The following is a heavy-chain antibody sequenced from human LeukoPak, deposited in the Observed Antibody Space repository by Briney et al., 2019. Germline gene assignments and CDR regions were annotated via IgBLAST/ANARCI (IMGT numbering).Heavy chain of an antibody. J-gene: IGHJ4*02. V-gene: IGHV4-39*01. D-gene: IGHD3-9*01. CDR3: ARLLYYDILTGYPGLSYFDY. CDR1: GGSISSSSYY. CDR2: IYYSGST. Sequence: SETLSLTCTVSGGSISSSSYYWGWIRQPPGEGLEWIGSIYYSGSTYYNPSLKSRVTISVDTSKNQFSLKLSSVTAADTAVYYCARLLYYDILTGYPGLSYFDYWGQGTLVTVSS.